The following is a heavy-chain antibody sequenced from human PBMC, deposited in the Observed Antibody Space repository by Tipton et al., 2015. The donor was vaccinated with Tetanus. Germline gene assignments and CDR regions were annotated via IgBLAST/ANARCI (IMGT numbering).Heavy chain of an antibody. CDR3: ARERHLDY. CDR1: DYTFSSYG. Sequence: QSGAEVKKPGASVKASCRSSDYTFSSYGFSWVRQAPVQGLEWMGWINPNSGATNYAQKFQGRVTMTRETSISTAYMELSSLRSDDTAVYYCARERHLDYWGQGTLVTVSS. CDR2: INPNSGAT. J-gene: IGHJ4*02. V-gene: IGHV1-2*02.